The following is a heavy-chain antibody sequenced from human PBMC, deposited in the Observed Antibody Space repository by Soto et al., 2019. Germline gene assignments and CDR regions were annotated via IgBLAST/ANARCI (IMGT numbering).Heavy chain of an antibody. CDR3: ARVYYYDSSVSNYFDY. CDR2: TYYRSKWYN. CDR1: GDSVSSNSAA. Sequence: QVQLQQSGPGLVKPSQTLSLTCAISGDSVSSNSAAWNWIRQSPSRGLEWLGRTYYRSKWYNDYAVSVKSRITINPDPSKNRFSRQLNSVTPEDTAVYYCARVYYYDSSVSNYFDYWGREPWSPSPQ. D-gene: IGHD3-22*01. V-gene: IGHV6-1*01. J-gene: IGHJ4*02.